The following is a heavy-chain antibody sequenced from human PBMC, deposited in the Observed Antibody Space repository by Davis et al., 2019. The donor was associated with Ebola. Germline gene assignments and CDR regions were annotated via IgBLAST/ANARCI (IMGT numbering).Heavy chain of an antibody. D-gene: IGHD3-3*01. Sequence: ESLKISCTVSGGSISTYYWSWIRQPPGRGLEWIGSIYYSGSTNYNPSLKSRVTISLDTSKNQFSLKLSSVTAADTAVYYCARDLSRSGYNLDYFDYWGQGTLVTVSS. V-gene: IGHV4-59*01. CDR3: ARDLSRSGYNLDYFDY. CDR2: IYYSGST. CDR1: GGSISTYY. J-gene: IGHJ4*02.